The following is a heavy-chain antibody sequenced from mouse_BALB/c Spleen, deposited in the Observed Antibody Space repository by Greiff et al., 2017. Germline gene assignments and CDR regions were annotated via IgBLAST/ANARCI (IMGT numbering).Heavy chain of an antibody. Sequence: VQLQQSGPGLVKPSQSLSLTCTVTGYSITSDYAWNWIRQFPGNKLEWMGYISYSGSTSYNPSLKSRISITRDTSKNQFFLRLNSVTTEDTATYYCARCGSSFAWFAYWGQGTLVTVSA. CDR2: ISYSGST. D-gene: IGHD1-1*01. J-gene: IGHJ3*01. CDR3: ARCGSSFAWFAY. V-gene: IGHV3-2*02. CDR1: GYSITSDYA.